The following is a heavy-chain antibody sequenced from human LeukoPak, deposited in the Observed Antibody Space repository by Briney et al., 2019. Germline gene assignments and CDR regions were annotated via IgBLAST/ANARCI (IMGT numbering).Heavy chain of an antibody. Sequence: GASVKVSCKASGYTFTSYGISWVRQAPGQGLEWMGWISAYNGNTNYAQKLQGRVTMTTDTSTSTAYMELRSLRSDDTAVYYCARDRIIVVVPAAIIGFDYWGQGTLVTVSS. CDR2: ISAYNGNT. J-gene: IGHJ4*02. V-gene: IGHV1-18*01. D-gene: IGHD2-2*02. CDR3: ARDRIIVVVPAAIIGFDY. CDR1: GYTFTSYG.